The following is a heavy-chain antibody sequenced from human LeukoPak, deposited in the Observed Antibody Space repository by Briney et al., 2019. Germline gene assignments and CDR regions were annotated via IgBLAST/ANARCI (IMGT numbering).Heavy chain of an antibody. Sequence: GGSLRLSCAASGFTLSSYGMHWVRQAAGKGLEWVAVISYDGSNKYYADSVKGRFTISRDNSKNTLYLQMNSLRAEDTAVYYCASDIVVVVAATDYWGQGTLVTVSS. CDR1: GFTLSSYG. J-gene: IGHJ4*02. CDR2: ISYDGSNK. V-gene: IGHV3-30*03. D-gene: IGHD2-15*01. CDR3: ASDIVVVVAATDY.